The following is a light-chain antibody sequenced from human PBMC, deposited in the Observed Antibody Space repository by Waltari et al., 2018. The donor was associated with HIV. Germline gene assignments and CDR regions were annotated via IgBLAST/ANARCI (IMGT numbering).Light chain of an antibody. CDR3: QQYYSTPYT. J-gene: IGKJ2*01. CDR1: QSVLYSSNNKNY. V-gene: IGKV4-1*01. CDR2: WAS. Sequence: DIVMTLTPDSLAESLDENATINCKSSQSVLYSSNNKNYLALYQQKPGQPPTLLMYWASTRESGVPDRFSGSGSGTDITLTISSLQAEDVAVYYCQQYYSTPYTFGQGTKLEIK.